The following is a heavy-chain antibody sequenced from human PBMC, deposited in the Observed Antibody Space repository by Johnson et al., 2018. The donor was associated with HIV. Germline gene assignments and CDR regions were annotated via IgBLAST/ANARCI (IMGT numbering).Heavy chain of an antibody. CDR3: ARTLGFGTEDAFDI. V-gene: IGHV3-33*01. J-gene: IGHJ3*02. D-gene: IGHD3-10*01. CDR1: GFTFSTYG. CDR2: MWYDGSNK. Sequence: QVLESGGGVVQPGRSLRLSCAASGFTFSTYGMNWVRQAPGKGLEWVAVMWYDGSNKYYADSVKGRFTISRDNSKNTLYLQMNSLRAGDTAVYYCARTLGFGTEDAFDIWGQGTMVTVSS.